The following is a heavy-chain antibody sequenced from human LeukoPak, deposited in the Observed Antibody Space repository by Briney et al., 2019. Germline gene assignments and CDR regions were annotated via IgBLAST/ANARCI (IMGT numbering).Heavy chain of an antibody. CDR3: ARDDGSEQDPGLLRMDV. V-gene: IGHV1-18*01. CDR2: INAYNGYT. Sequence: ASVKVSCKASGYTFTSYGFSWVRQAPGQGLEWTGWINAYNGYTNYAQKLQGRVTMTADTSTSTAYMELRSLRSDDTAVYYCARDDGSEQDPGLLRMDVWGQGTTVTVSS. J-gene: IGHJ6*02. CDR1: GYTFTSYG. D-gene: IGHD1/OR15-1a*01.